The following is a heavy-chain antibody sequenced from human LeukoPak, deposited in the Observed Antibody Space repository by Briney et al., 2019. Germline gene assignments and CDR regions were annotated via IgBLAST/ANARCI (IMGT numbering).Heavy chain of an antibody. CDR2: LNSDGRST. CDR1: GFTFSSSW. J-gene: IGHJ4*02. CDR3: AKESSTWRPADTLFDH. V-gene: IGHV3-74*01. D-gene: IGHD6-13*01. Sequence: PGGSLRLSCAASGFTFSSSWMHWVRQAPGEGLVWVSRLNSDGRSTNYADFVKGRFIISRGNTKNTLYLQMNSLRIEDTAVYYCAKESSTWRPADTLFDHWGQGILVTVSS.